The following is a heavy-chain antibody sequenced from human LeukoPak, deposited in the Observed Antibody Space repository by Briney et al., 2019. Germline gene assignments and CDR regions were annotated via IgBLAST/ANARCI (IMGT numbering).Heavy chain of an antibody. CDR1: GGSFSGYY. CDR2: INHSGST. J-gene: IGHJ4*02. D-gene: IGHD6-6*01. V-gene: IGHV4-34*01. Sequence: SETLSLTCAVYGGSFSGYYWSWIRQPPGKGLEWIGEINHSGSTNYNPSLKSRVTISVDTSKNQFSLKLSSVTAADTAVYYCARGRGRSSAVSSAPRYYFDYWGQGTLVTVSS. CDR3: ARGRGRSSAVSSAPRYYFDY.